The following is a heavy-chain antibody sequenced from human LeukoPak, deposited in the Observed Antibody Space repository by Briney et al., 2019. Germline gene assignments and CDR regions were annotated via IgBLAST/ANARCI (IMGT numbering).Heavy chain of an antibody. CDR3: ARVAGIAAAGGYFDP. CDR2: INPNSGGT. J-gene: IGHJ5*02. CDR1: GGTFSSYA. D-gene: IGHD6-13*01. V-gene: IGHV1-2*06. Sequence: ASVKVSCKASGGTFSSYAISWVRQAPGQGLEWMGRINPNSGGTNYAQKFQGRVTMTRDTSISTAYMELSRLRSDDTAVYYCARVAGIAAAGGYFDPWGQGTLVTVSS.